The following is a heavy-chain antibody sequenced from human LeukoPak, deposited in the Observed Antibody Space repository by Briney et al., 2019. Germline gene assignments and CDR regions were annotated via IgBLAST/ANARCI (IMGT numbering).Heavy chain of an antibody. D-gene: IGHD4-17*01. Sequence: ASVKVSCKASGYTFTTYGVSWVRQAPGQGLEWMGWISGYDRNTNYAQKLRCRVTMTTDTSTSTAYMDLRSLRSDDTALYYCARTVTTSSYYFDYWGQGTLVTVSS. J-gene: IGHJ4*02. CDR1: GYTFTTYG. CDR3: ARTVTTSSYYFDY. CDR2: ISGYDRNT. V-gene: IGHV1-18*01.